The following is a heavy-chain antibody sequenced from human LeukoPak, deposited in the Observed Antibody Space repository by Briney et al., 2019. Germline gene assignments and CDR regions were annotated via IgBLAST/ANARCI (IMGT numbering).Heavy chain of an antibody. Sequence: SETLSLTCTVSGGSISSGGYYWSWIRQHPGKGLEWTGYIYYSGSTYYNPSLKSRVTISVNTSKNQFSLKLSSVAAADTAVDYCARXAGTTFIWFDPWGQGTLVTVSS. D-gene: IGHD1-7*01. J-gene: IGHJ5*02. V-gene: IGHV4-31*03. CDR3: ARXAGTTFIWFDP. CDR2: IYYSGST. CDR1: GGSISSGGYY.